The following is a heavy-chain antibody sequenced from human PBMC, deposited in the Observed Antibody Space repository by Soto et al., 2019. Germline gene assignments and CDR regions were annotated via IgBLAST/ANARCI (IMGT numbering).Heavy chain of an antibody. CDR1: GFTFSSYS. D-gene: IGHD2-15*01. CDR2: ISSSSSTI. Sequence: EVQLVESGGGLVQPGGSLRLSCAASGFTFSSYSMNWVRQAPGKGLEWVSYISSSSSTIYYADSVKGRFTISRDNAKNSLYLQMNSLRDEDTAVYYCARDSSELGYCSGVCWFDPWGQGTLVTVSS. J-gene: IGHJ5*02. V-gene: IGHV3-48*02. CDR3: ARDSSELGYCSGVCWFDP.